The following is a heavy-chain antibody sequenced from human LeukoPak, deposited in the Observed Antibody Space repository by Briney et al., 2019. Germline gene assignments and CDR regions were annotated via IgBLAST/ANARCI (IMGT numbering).Heavy chain of an antibody. CDR2: ISGSGGST. D-gene: IGHD2-2*01. CDR1: GFTFSSYA. Sequence: GGSLRLSCAASGFTFSSYAMSWVRQAPGKGLEWVSAISGSGGSTYYADSVKGRFTIPRDNSKNTLYLQMNSLRAEDTAVYYCAKGDCSSTSCYDPFDYWGQGTLVTVSS. V-gene: IGHV3-23*01. CDR3: AKGDCSSTSCYDPFDY. J-gene: IGHJ4*02.